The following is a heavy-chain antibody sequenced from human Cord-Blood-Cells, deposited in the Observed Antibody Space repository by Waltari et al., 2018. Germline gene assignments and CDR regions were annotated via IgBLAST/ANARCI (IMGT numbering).Heavy chain of an antibody. D-gene: IGHD4-17*01. J-gene: IGHJ4*02. CDR1: GGSISSGDYY. CDR3: ARAKPNYGGNFDY. V-gene: IGHV4-30-4*01. CDR2: IYYSGST. Sequence: QVQLQESGPGLVKPSQTLSLTCTVSGGSISSGDYYWSWIRQPPGKGLEWIGYIYYSGSTYYNPALKSRVTISVDTSKSQFSLKLSSVTAADTAVYYCARAKPNYGGNFDYWGQGTLVTVSS.